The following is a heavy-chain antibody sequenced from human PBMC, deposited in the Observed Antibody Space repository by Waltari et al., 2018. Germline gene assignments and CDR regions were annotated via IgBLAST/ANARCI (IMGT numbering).Heavy chain of an antibody. CDR3: AKGFYSSGWSHYFDY. J-gene: IGHJ4*02. V-gene: IGHV3-23*04. CDR2: IICSGGST. CDR1: GFTFSSYA. D-gene: IGHD6-19*01. Sequence: EVQLVESGGGLVQPGGSLRLSCAASGFTFSSYAMSWVRQAPGKGLEWVSAIICSGGSTYYADCVKGRFTISRDNSKNTLYLQMNSLRAEDTAVYYCAKGFYSSGWSHYFDYWGQGTLVTVSS.